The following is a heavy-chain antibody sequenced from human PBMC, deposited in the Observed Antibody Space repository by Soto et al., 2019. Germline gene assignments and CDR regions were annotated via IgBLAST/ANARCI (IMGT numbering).Heavy chain of an antibody. CDR3: ARVSYYDSSGCYSL. CDR2: ISAYNGNT. J-gene: IGHJ4*02. V-gene: IGHV1-18*04. Sequence: ASVKVSCKASGYTFTSYGISWVRQAPGQGLEWMGWISAYNGNTNYAQKLQGRVTMTTDTSTSTAYMELRSLRSDDTAVYYCARVSYYDSSGCYSLWGQGTLITV. D-gene: IGHD3-22*01. CDR1: GYTFTSYG.